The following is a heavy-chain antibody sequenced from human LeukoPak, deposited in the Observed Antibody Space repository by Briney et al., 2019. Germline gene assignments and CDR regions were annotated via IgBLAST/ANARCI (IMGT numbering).Heavy chain of an antibody. CDR3: TRGPLGGYDSY. D-gene: IGHD5-12*01. CDR2: IRSKAYGGTT. J-gene: IGHJ4*02. V-gene: IGHV3-49*03. CDR1: GFTFGGYG. Sequence: GGSLRLSCTSSGFTFGGYGMSWFRQAPGKGLEWVGFIRSKAYGGTTEYAASVKGRFTISRDDSKSIAYLQMNSLKTEDTAVYYCTRGPLGGYDSYWGQGTLVTVSS.